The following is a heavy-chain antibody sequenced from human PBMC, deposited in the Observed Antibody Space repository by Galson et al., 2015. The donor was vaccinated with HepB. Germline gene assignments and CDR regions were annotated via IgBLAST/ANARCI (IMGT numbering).Heavy chain of an antibody. J-gene: IGHJ6*02. Sequence: SLRLSCAASGFTFGDYAVHWVRHAPGKGLEWVTIISFDGSNKYYADSVKGRFTISRDNSKKTMYLQMNSLRAEDTAVYYCARSRTAGYYYYAMDVWGQGTTVTVSS. CDR3: ARSRTAGYYYYAMDV. CDR1: GFTFGDYA. CDR2: ISFDGSNK. V-gene: IGHV3-30*04.